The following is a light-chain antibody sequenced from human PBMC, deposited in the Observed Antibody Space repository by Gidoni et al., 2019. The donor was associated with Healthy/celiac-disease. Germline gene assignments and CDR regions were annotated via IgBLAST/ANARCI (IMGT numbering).Light chain of an antibody. Sequence: MTQSPSSLSASVGDRVTITCRASQSISSYLNWYQQKPGEAPKLLIYAASSLQSGVPSRFSGSGSGTDFTLTISSLQPEDFATYYCQQSYSTPYTFGQXTKLEIK. CDR1: QSISSY. CDR3: QQSYSTPYT. J-gene: IGKJ2*01. CDR2: AAS. V-gene: IGKV1-39*01.